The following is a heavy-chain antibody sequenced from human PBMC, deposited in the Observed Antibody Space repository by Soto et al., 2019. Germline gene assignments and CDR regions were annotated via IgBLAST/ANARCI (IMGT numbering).Heavy chain of an antibody. Sequence: GGSLRLSCAASGFTFSSYSMNWVRQAPGKGLEWVSSISSSSSYIYYADSVKGRFTISRDNAKNSLYLQMNSLRAEDTAVYYCARSLDDILTGYLSAENWGQGTLVTVSS. D-gene: IGHD3-9*01. CDR1: GFTFSSYS. V-gene: IGHV3-21*01. CDR3: ARSLDDILTGYLSAEN. J-gene: IGHJ4*02. CDR2: ISSSSSYI.